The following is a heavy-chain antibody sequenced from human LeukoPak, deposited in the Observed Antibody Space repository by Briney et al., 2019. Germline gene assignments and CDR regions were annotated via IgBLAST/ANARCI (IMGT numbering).Heavy chain of an antibody. D-gene: IGHD3-3*01. CDR3: ARGLGIFGVSWFDP. Sequence: SETLSLTCAVYGGSFSGYFWSWIRQPPGKGLEWIGEISHSGSTNYNPSLKSRVTISVDTSRNQFSLKLSSVTAADTAVYYCARGLGIFGVSWFDPWGQETLVTVSS. CDR1: GGSFSGYF. J-gene: IGHJ5*02. CDR2: ISHSGST. V-gene: IGHV4-34*01.